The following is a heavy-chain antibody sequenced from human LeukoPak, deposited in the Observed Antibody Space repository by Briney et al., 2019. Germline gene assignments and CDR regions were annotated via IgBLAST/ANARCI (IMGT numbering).Heavy chain of an antibody. D-gene: IGHD2-2*01. Sequence: KPSETLSLTCAVYGGSFSGYYWSWIRQPPGKGLEWLAHIFSNDEKSYSTSLKSRLTISKDTSKSQVVLTMTNMDPVDTATYYCARIFEPYCSSTSCYGDYYYYYMDVWGKGTTVTVSS. V-gene: IGHV2-26*01. CDR3: ARIFEPYCSSTSCYGDYYYYYMDV. J-gene: IGHJ6*03. CDR2: IFSNDEK. CDR1: GGSFSGYYW.